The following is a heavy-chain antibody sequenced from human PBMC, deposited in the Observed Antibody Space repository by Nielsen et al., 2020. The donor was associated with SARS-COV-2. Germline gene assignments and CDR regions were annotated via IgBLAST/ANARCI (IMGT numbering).Heavy chain of an antibody. Sequence: GGSLRLSCAASGFTFSSYWMHWVRQAPGKGLVWVSRINSDGSSTSYADSVKGRFTISRDNAKNTLYLQMNSLRAEDTAVYYCARRRASSGFDYWGQGTLVTVSS. CDR2: INSDGSST. CDR1: GFTFSSYW. D-gene: IGHD3-22*01. V-gene: IGHV3-74*01. J-gene: IGHJ4*02. CDR3: ARRRASSGFDY.